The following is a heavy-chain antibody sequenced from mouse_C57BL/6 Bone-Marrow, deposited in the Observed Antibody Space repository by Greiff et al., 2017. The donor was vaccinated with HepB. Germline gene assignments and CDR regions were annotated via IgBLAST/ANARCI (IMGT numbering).Heavy chain of an antibody. CDR1: GYTFTSYG. V-gene: IGHV1-81*01. Sequence: VQRVESGAELARPGASVKLSCKASGYTFTSYGISWVKQRTGQGLEWIGEIYPRSGNTYYNEKFKGKATLTADKSSSTAYMELRSLTSEDSAVYFCARPTGYAMDYWGQGTSVTVSS. CDR3: ARPTGYAMDY. J-gene: IGHJ4*01. CDR2: IYPRSGNT. D-gene: IGHD4-1*02.